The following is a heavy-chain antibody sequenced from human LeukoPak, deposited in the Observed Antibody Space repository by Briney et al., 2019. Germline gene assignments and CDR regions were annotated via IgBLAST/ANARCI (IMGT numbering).Heavy chain of an antibody. D-gene: IGHD2-15*01. CDR2: IRNEANRYSA. Sequence: GGSLRLSCAVSGFTFSDHFMDWVRQAPGKGLEWVGRIRNEANRYSAEYAASVKGRFTISRDDSKNSLNLQMNSLKTEDTAVYYCVRVFSGLDYWGQGTLVTVSS. V-gene: IGHV3-72*01. J-gene: IGHJ4*02. CDR3: VRVFSGLDY. CDR1: GFTFSDHF.